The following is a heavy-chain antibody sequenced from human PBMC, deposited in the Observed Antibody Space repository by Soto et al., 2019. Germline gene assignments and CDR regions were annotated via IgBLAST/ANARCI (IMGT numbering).Heavy chain of an antibody. J-gene: IGHJ3*02. CDR2: ILVGGST. CDR1: GFICSSYD. Sequence: GGSLRLSCAVSGFICSSYDMSWVRQAPGKGLEWVSTILVGGSTHYEDSVRGRFTISRDTSKNTVYLQMNSLTAGDTAVYYCAKATATGGGAFEIYGQGTMVTVS. D-gene: IGHD2-8*02. V-gene: IGHV3-23*01. CDR3: AKATATGGGAFEI.